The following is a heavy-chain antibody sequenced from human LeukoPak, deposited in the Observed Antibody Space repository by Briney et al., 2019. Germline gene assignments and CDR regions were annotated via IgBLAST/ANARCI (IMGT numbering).Heavy chain of an antibody. J-gene: IGHJ4*02. CDR2: IIPILGIA. V-gene: IGHV1-69*04. Sequence: ASVKVSCKASGGTFSSYAISWVRQAPGQGLEWMGRIIPILGIANYAQKFQGRVTMTRDTSTSTVYMELSSLRSEDTAVYYCAREYGSGSYYTFDYWGQGTLVTVSS. CDR1: GGTFSSYA. CDR3: AREYGSGSYYTFDY. D-gene: IGHD3-10*01.